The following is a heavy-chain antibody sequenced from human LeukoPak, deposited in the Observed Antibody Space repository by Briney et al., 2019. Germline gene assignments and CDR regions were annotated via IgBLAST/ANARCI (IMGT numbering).Heavy chain of an antibody. D-gene: IGHD2-2*01. CDR3: ARGYCSSTSCSNWFDP. Sequence: GASVKVSCKASGYTFTSYDINWVRQATGQGLEWMGWMNPNRGNTGYAQKFQGRVTMTRNTSISTAYMELSSLRSEDTAVYYCARGYCSSTSCSNWFDPWGQGTLVTVSS. CDR1: GYTFTSYD. CDR2: MNPNRGNT. J-gene: IGHJ5*02. V-gene: IGHV1-8*01.